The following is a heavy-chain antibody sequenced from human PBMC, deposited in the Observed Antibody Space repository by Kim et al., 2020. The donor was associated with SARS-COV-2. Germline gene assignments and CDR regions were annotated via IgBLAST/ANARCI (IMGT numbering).Heavy chain of an antibody. D-gene: IGHD3-10*01. V-gene: IGHV1-18*01. CDR3: ARGRSKLWFRELYWFDP. CDR2: ISAYNGNT. Sequence: ASVKVSCKASGYTFTSYGISWVRQAPGQGLECMGWISAYNGNTNYAQKLQGRVTMTTDTSTSTAYMELRSLRSDDTAVYYCARGRSKLWFRELYWFDPWGQGTLVTVSS. J-gene: IGHJ5*02. CDR1: GYTFTSYG.